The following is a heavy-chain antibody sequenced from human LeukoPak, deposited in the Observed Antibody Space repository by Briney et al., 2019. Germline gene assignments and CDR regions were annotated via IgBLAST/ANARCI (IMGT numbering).Heavy chain of an antibody. D-gene: IGHD3-22*01. CDR3: ARQEVDDSSGYCYY. V-gene: IGHV3-21*01. CDR2: ISSSSSYI. Sequence: GGSLRLSCAASGFTFSSYSMNWVRQAPGKGLEWVSSISSSSSYIYYADSVKGRFTISRDNAKNSLYLQMNSLRAEDTAVYYCARQEVDDSSGYCYYWGQGTLVTVSS. J-gene: IGHJ4*02. CDR1: GFTFSSYS.